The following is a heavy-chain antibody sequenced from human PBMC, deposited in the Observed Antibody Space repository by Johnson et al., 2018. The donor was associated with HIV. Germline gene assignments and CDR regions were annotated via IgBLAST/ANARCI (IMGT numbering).Heavy chain of an antibody. Sequence: QVQLVESGGGVVQPGGSLRLSCAASGFTFSSYGMHWVRQAPGKGLVWVAFIRYDGSNIYYADSVKGRFTISRDNSKNTLYLQMNSLRAEDTAVYYCTTESGYSGYDLQLGAFDIWGQGTMVTVSS. CDR1: GFTFSSYG. J-gene: IGHJ3*02. CDR2: IRYDGSNI. CDR3: TTESGYSGYDLQLGAFDI. D-gene: IGHD5-12*01. V-gene: IGHV3-30*02.